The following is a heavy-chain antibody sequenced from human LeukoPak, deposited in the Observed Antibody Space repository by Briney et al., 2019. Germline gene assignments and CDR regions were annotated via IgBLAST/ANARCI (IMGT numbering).Heavy chain of an antibody. V-gene: IGHV3-23*01. J-gene: IGHJ4*02. Sequence: GGSLRLSCAASGFTFSSYGMSWVRQAPGKGLEWVSAISGSGGSTYYADSVKGRFTISRDNPKNTLYLQMNSLRAEDTAVYYCANNAEYYFDYWGQGTLVTVSS. CDR3: ANNAEYYFDY. CDR1: GFTFSSYG. D-gene: IGHD3-10*01. CDR2: ISGSGGST.